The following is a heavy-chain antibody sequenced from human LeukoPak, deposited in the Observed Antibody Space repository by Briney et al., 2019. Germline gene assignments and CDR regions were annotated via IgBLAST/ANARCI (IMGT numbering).Heavy chain of an antibody. J-gene: IGHJ4*02. CDR1: GFMFSGYA. V-gene: IGHV3-74*01. CDR2: IDSDGSST. CDR3: ARVSMFRGVTPL. Sequence: QSGGSLRLSCAASGFMFSGYAMHWVRQAPGKGLVWVSRIDSDGSSTSYADSVKGRFTISRDNAKNTLYLQMNSLRAEDTAVYYCARVSMFRGVTPLWGQGNLVTVSS. D-gene: IGHD3-10*01.